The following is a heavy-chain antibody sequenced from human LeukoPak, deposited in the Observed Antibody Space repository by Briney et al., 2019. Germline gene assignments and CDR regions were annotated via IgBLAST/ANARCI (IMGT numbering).Heavy chain of an antibody. Sequence: GGSLRLSCAASGFAFDDYAMHWVRQAPGKGLEWVSGISWNSGSIGYADSVKGRFTISRDNAKNSLYLQMNSLRAEDTALYYCAKAIAAAGPYCYYGMDVWGQGTTVTVSS. D-gene: IGHD6-13*01. CDR1: GFAFDDYA. CDR2: ISWNSGSI. CDR3: AKAIAAAGPYCYYGMDV. V-gene: IGHV3-9*01. J-gene: IGHJ6*02.